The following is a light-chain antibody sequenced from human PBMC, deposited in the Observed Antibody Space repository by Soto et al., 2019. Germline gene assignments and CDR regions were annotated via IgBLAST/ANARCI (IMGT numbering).Light chain of an antibody. Sequence: EIVVTQSPGTLSLSPGERATLSCRASQNIGNNYLAWYQQKPGQAPRLLMYATSNRATGIPDRFSGSGSGTDFTLTISRLEPEDFAVYYCQQYDPSLPLYTFGQGTTLELK. CDR1: QNIGNNY. CDR3: QQYDPSLPLYT. V-gene: IGKV3-20*01. J-gene: IGKJ2*01. CDR2: ATS.